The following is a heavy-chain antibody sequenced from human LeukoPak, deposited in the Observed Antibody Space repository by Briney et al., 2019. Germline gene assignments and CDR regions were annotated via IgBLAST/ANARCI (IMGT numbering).Heavy chain of an antibody. CDR3: ARVGSRGDWFDY. D-gene: IGHD1-26*01. CDR1: GFTFSTYN. Sequence: GGSLRLSCAASGFTFSTYNMLWVRQTPGKGVEWLFYINSGGSAVHYADSVKDRFTFSRDNAKNSLYLQVNSLRVEDTGIYYCARVGSRGDWFDYWGQGTRVTVSS. V-gene: IGHV3-48*01. CDR2: INSGGSAV. J-gene: IGHJ5*01.